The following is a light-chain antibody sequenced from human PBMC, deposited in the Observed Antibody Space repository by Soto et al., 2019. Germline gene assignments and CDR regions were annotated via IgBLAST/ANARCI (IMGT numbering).Light chain of an antibody. Sequence: QSVLTQPPSASGTPGQRVTISCSGSSSNIGSNFVYWYQQVPGTAPKFLIYRNDQRPLGVPDRFSGSKSGTSACLAISGLRSEDEAYYYCVVWDDSLNVVFGGGTKLTVL. CDR1: SSNIGSNF. J-gene: IGLJ2*01. CDR3: VVWDDSLNVV. CDR2: RND. V-gene: IGLV1-47*01.